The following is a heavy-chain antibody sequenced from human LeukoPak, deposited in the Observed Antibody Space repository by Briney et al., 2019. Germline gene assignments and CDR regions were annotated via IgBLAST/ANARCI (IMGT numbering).Heavy chain of an antibody. CDR3: ARQVYDILTGYIDAFDI. J-gene: IGHJ3*02. D-gene: IGHD3-9*01. Sequence: PSETLSLTCTVSGGSISSYYWSWIRQPPGKGLEWIGYISYSGSTNYNPSLKSRVTISIDTSKNQFSLKLRSVTAADTAIYYCARQVYDILTGYIDAFDIWGQGTMVTVSS. V-gene: IGHV4-59*08. CDR2: ISYSGST. CDR1: GGSISSYY.